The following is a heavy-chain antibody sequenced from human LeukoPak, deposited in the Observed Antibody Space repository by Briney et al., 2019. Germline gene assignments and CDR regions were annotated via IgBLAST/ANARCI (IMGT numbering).Heavy chain of an antibody. CDR2: ISAYNGNT. D-gene: IGHD3-22*01. CDR3: ARGEPSTYYYDSSGYSTFDY. Sequence: GASVKVSCKASGYTFTSYGISWVRQAPGQGLEWMGWISAYNGNTNYAQKFQGRVTMTRDTSTSTVYMELSSLRSEDTAVYYCARGEPSTYYYDSSGYSTFDYWGQGTLVTVSS. CDR1: GYTFTSYG. J-gene: IGHJ4*02. V-gene: IGHV1-18*01.